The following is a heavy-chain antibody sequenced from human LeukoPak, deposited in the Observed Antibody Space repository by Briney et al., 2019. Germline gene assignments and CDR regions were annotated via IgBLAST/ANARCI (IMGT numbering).Heavy chain of an antibody. Sequence: PSETLSLTCAVHGGSFSGYYWSWIRRPPGKGLEWIGEINHSGSTNYNPSLKSRVTISVDTSKDQFSLKLSSVTAADTAVYYCARGSYYGSGSYYNRPYYYYGMDVWGKGTTVTVSS. CDR3: ARGSYYGSGSYYNRPYYYYGMDV. CDR1: GGSFSGYY. J-gene: IGHJ6*04. CDR2: INHSGST. V-gene: IGHV4-34*01. D-gene: IGHD3-10*01.